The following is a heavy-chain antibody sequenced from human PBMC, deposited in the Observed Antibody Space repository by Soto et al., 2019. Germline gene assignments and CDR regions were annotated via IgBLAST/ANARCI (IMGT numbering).Heavy chain of an antibody. Sequence: ASVKVSCKASGYTFTSYGISWVRQAPGQGLEWMGWISAYNGNTNYAQKLQGRVTMTTDTSTSTAYMELRSLRSDDTAVYYCAREPLVRCSGGSCYSWGQGTLVPVSS. CDR2: ISAYNGNT. V-gene: IGHV1-18*01. D-gene: IGHD2-15*01. J-gene: IGHJ5*02. CDR3: AREPLVRCSGGSCYS. CDR1: GYTFTSYG.